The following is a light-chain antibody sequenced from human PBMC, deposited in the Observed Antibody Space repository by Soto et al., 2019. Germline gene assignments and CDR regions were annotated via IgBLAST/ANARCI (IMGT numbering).Light chain of an antibody. CDR1: QSVDWY. V-gene: IGKV3-15*01. Sequence: DIVMTQSPATLSLSPGDRATLSCRASQSVDWYVAWYQQKPGQAPRLLIYGASTRATGIPARFSGSGSGTEFTLTINSLQSEDFAVYYCQQYNNWPPWTFGQGTKVDIK. J-gene: IGKJ1*01. CDR3: QQYNNWPPWT. CDR2: GAS.